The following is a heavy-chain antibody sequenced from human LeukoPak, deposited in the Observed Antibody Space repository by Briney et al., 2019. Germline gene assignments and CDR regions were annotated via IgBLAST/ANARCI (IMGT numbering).Heavy chain of an antibody. CDR3: ARGLLDGYTHPAAFDI. D-gene: IGHD5-24*01. J-gene: IGHJ3*02. CDR2: IYYSGST. V-gene: IGHV4-59*01. CDR1: GGSISSYY. Sequence: KPSETLSLTCTVSGGSISSYYWSWIRQPPGKGLEWIGYIYYSGSTNYNPSLKSRVTISVDTSKNQFSLTLSSVTAADTAVYYCARGLLDGYTHPAAFDIWGQGTMVTVSS.